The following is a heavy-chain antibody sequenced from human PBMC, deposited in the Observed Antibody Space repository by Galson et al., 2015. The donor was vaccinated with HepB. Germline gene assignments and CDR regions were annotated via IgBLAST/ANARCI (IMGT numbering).Heavy chain of an antibody. CDR3: ARVPSRVNYDS. J-gene: IGHJ4*02. D-gene: IGHD6-6*01. CDR2: ISSTSTSI. V-gene: IGHV3-48*04. CDR1: GFTFSSDS. Sequence: SLRLSCAASGFTFSSDSMIWVRQAPGKGLEWVSYISSTSTSIYYADSVKGRFTISRDNARNSLYLQMNSLRAEDTAMYYCARVPSRVNYDSWGQGTLVTVSS.